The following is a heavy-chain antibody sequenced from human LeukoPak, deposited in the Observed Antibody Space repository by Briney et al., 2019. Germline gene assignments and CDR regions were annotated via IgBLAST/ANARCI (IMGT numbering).Heavy chain of an antibody. Sequence: GGSLRLSCAASGFTFSSYSMNWVRQAPGKGLEWVSSISSSSSYIYYADSVKGRFTISRDNAKNSLYLQMNSLRAEDTAVYYCAREGDSSGWYTNYYFDYWGQGTLVTVSS. CDR3: AREGDSSGWYTNYYFDY. J-gene: IGHJ4*02. CDR1: GFTFSSYS. CDR2: ISSSSSYI. V-gene: IGHV3-21*01. D-gene: IGHD6-19*01.